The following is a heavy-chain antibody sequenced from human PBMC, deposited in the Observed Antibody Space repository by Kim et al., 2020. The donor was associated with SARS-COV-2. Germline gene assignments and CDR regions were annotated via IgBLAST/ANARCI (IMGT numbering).Heavy chain of an antibody. CDR3: ARRGFGEGGYYYYYGMDV. CDR1: GFTFSSYG. J-gene: IGHJ6*02. V-gene: IGHV3-33*01. CDR2: IWYDGSNK. Sequence: GGSLRLSCAASGFTFSSYGMHWVRQAPGKGLEWVAVIWYDGSNKYYADSVKGRFTISRDNSKNTLYLQMNSLRAEDTAVYYCARRGFGEGGYYYYYGMDVWGQGTTVTVSS. D-gene: IGHD3-10*01.